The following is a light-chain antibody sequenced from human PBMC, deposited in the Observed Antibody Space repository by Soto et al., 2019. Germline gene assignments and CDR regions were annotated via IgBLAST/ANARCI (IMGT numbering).Light chain of an antibody. Sequence: EVVLTQSPGTLSLSPGERATLSCRASQSVSGSYLAWYQQKPGQAPRLLLYGASSRATGIPDRFSGSGSGTDFTLTISRLEPEDFAVYFCQRYGTSPYPRWTFGQGTKVEIK. V-gene: IGKV3-20*01. CDR3: QRYGTSPYPRWT. CDR1: QSVSGSY. CDR2: GAS. J-gene: IGKJ1*01.